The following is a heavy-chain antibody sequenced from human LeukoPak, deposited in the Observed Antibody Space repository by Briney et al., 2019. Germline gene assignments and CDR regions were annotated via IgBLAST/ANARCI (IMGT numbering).Heavy chain of an antibody. Sequence: GGSLRLSCAPSGFTFSSYTMNWVRQTPGKGLVWVSTISDRARNTHYADSVNGRFTISRDDFLNMVYLQMDRLTVEDTAVYYCTTRLQHHFDYWGQGTQVTVSS. J-gene: IGHJ4*02. D-gene: IGHD4-11*01. CDR1: GFTFSSYT. CDR3: TTRLQHHFDY. CDR2: ISDRARNT. V-gene: IGHV3-23*01.